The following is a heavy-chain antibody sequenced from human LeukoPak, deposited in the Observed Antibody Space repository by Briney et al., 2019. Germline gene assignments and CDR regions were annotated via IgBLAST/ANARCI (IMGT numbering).Heavy chain of an antibody. Sequence: ASVKVSCKASGYTFTSYDISWVRQATGQGLEWMGWMNPNSGNTGYAQKFQGRVTLTRDTSTSTVYMELNSLRSEDTAVYYCARDRRVSTAGFTFDYWGQGTLVTVSS. V-gene: IGHV1-8*01. CDR1: GYTFTSYD. D-gene: IGHD6-13*01. J-gene: IGHJ4*02. CDR3: ARDRRVSTAGFTFDY. CDR2: MNPNSGNT.